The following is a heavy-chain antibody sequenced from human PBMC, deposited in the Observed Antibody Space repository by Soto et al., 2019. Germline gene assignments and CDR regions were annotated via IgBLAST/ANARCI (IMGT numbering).Heavy chain of an antibody. CDR1: GFTFQNYS. J-gene: IGHJ4*02. CDR3: ARVESSGTSKYFIDY. D-gene: IGHD3-10*01. Sequence: QVQLVESGGGVVQPGGSLRLSSAASGFTFQNYSMHWVRQAPGKGLEWVAVTSYDGGKMFYADSVQGRFTISRDNSKYTLDLQMNSLRPGDTAVYYCARVESSGTSKYFIDYWGQGTLVTVSS. V-gene: IGHV3-30*03. CDR2: TSYDGGKM.